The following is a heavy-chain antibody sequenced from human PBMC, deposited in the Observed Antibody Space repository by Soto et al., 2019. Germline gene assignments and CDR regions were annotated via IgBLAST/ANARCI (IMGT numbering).Heavy chain of an antibody. CDR1: GFTFSSHG. CDR2: INGGGGLT. V-gene: IGHV3-23*01. J-gene: IGHJ5*01. Sequence: EVQLLESGGTVVQPGGSLRLSCAASGFTFSSHGMTWVRQAPGKGLEWVSAINGGGGLTYYGNSVKGRFTISRDNSNNTLYLTMTNLRADDTAVYYCGKGSGNVEKAIDSWGQGVLVAVSS. CDR3: GKGSGNVEKAIDS. D-gene: IGHD3-10*02.